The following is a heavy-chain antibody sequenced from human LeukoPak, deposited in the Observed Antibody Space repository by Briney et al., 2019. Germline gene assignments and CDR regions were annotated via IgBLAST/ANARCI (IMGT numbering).Heavy chain of an antibody. Sequence: GGSLRLSCAASGFTFSTCEMHWVRQAPGKGLEWVAFIRYDGSDKYYANSVKGRFTISRDNSKNTLFLQMDSLRAEDTAVYYCAKGRQVERWVFDYWGQGTLVTVSS. J-gene: IGHJ4*02. CDR3: AKGRQVERWVFDY. V-gene: IGHV3-30*02. CDR2: IRYDGSDK. CDR1: GFTFSTCE. D-gene: IGHD1-1*01.